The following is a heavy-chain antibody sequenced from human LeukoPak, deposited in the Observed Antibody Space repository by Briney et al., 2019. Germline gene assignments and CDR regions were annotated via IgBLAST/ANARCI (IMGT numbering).Heavy chain of an antibody. V-gene: IGHV4-59*01. Sequence: PSGNPSPPRPGPGGSISSYYWSWIRQPPREGLGWVGYIYYSGSTNYNPSLKSRVTISVDTSKNQFSLKLSSVTAADTAVYYCAREIAVAEANNWFDPWGQGTLVTVSS. CDR3: AREIAVAEANNWFDP. D-gene: IGHD6-19*01. CDR2: IYYSGST. J-gene: IGHJ5*02. CDR1: GGSISSYY.